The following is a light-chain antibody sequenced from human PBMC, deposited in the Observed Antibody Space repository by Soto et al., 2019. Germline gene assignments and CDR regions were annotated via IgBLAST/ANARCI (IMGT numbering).Light chain of an antibody. J-gene: IGLJ1*01. CDR3: CSYTTSNTRQIV. V-gene: IGLV2-14*01. Sequence: QSALTQPASVSGSPGQAITISCTGTRSDVGGYNYVSWYQPHPGNAPKYMISDVSNRPSGVSNRFSGSKSGNTASLTISRLQCEDEAAYYCCSYTTSNTRQIVFGTGTKVTFL. CDR1: RSDVGGYNY. CDR2: DVS.